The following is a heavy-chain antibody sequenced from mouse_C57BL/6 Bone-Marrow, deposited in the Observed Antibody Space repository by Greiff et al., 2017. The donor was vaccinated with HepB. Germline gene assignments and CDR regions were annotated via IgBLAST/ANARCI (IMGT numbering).Heavy chain of an antibody. CDR1: GYTFTDHT. CDR2: IYPRDGST. J-gene: IGHJ3*01. D-gene: IGHD1-1*01. V-gene: IGHV1-78*01. Sequence: VKLMESDAELVKPGASVKISCKVSGYTFTDHTIHWMKQRPEQGLEWIGYIYPRDGSTKYNEKFKGKATLTADKSSSTAYMQLNSLTSEDSAVYFCARYGYGSSLRFAYWGQGTLVTVSA. CDR3: ARYGYGSSLRFAY.